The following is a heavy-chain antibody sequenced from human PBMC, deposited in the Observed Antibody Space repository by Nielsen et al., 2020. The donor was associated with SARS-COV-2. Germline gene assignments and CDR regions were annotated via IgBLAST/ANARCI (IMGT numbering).Heavy chain of an antibody. J-gene: IGHJ4*02. V-gene: IGHV4-30-4*01. CDR3: ARWDYYDSSGYYGY. D-gene: IGHD3-22*01. Sequence: WIRQPPGKGLEWIGYIYYSGSTYYNPSLKSRVTISVDTSKNQFSLKLSSVTAADTAVYYCARWDYYDSSGYYGYWGQGTLVTVSS. CDR2: IYYSGST.